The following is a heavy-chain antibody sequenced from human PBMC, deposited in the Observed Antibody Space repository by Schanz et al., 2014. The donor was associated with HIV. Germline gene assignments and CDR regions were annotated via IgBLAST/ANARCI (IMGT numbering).Heavy chain of an antibody. CDR2: INTEDGDT. V-gene: IGHV1-18*01. D-gene: IGHD3-16*02. Sequence: QVWLVQSGAEVKKPGASVKVSCKASGYTFSTYGVSWVRQAPGQGLEWMGWINTEDGDTQYFHKLQGRVSMTRDSSTNTVHMELRNLRSDDTAIYYCARDKDYTWATYRFPDSWGQETVVTVSS. CDR1: GYTFSTYG. CDR3: ARDKDYTWATYRFPDS. J-gene: IGHJ4*02.